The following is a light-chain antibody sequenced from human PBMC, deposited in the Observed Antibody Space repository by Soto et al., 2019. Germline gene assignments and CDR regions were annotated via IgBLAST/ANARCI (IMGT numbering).Light chain of an antibody. Sequence: QSALTQPASVSGSPGQSITISCTGTSSDVGGYNYVSWYQHHPGKAPKLIIYEVSNRPAGVSNRFSGSNSGNTASLTLSGLQAEDEADYYCNSYTSKSTGVFGTGTKLTVL. J-gene: IGLJ1*01. CDR1: SSDVGGYNY. CDR2: EVS. V-gene: IGLV2-14*01. CDR3: NSYTSKSTGV.